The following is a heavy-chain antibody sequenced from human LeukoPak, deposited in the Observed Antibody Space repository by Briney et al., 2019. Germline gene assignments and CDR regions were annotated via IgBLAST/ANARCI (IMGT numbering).Heavy chain of an antibody. CDR2: INSDGSST. CDR1: GFTFSSYW. J-gene: IGHJ4*02. D-gene: IGHD6-19*01. CDR3: ASSTPSYSSGWYASDEDY. Sequence: GGSLRLSCAASGFTFSSYWMHWVRQAPGKGLVWVSRINSDGSSTSYADSVKGRFTISRDNAKNTLYLQMNSLRAEDTAVYYCASSTPSYSSGWYASDEDYWGQGTLVTVSS. V-gene: IGHV3-74*01.